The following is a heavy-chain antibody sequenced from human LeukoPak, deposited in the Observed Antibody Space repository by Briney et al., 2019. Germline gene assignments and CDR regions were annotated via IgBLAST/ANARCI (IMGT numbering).Heavy chain of an antibody. J-gene: IGHJ4*02. D-gene: IGHD3-22*01. Sequence: GGSLRLSCAASGFTFNSYNMNWVRQAPGKGLEWVSSITSTSSYTFYADSVKGRFTISRDNSKNTLYLQMNSLRAEDTAVYYCAKDLYYDSSGYYSSRTDYWGQGTLVTVSS. CDR2: ITSTSSYT. CDR1: GFTFNSYN. V-gene: IGHV3-21*04. CDR3: AKDLYYDSSGYYSSRTDY.